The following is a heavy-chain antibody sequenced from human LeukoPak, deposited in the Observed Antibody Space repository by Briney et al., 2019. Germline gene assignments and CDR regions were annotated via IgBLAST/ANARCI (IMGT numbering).Heavy chain of an antibody. V-gene: IGHV1-2*02. D-gene: IGHD3-10*01. Sequence: EASVRVSCKASGYTFNGYYMHWVRQAPGQGLEWMGWINPSSGDTNYAQKFQGRVTMTRETSISTAYMELTSLRSDDTAVYYCVKGDYYGSGTIIVLWGQGTLVTVSS. CDR3: VKGDYYGSGTIIVL. CDR2: INPSSGDT. J-gene: IGHJ4*02. CDR1: GYTFNGYY.